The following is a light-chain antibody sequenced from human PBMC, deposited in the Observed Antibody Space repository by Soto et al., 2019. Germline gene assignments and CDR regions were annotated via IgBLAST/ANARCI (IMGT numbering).Light chain of an antibody. J-gene: IGKJ3*01. CDR3: QHYNGHIFT. CDR2: EAS. V-gene: IGKV1-5*03. CDR1: QSIGTW. Sequence: DIQMTQSPSTLPASVGDRVTITCRTSQSIGTWLDWYQQKSGSAHKLLIYEASKLQDGAPPRFSGSKSGTQFTLTISSLQPDDFATYYCQHYNGHIFTFGPGTKVDI.